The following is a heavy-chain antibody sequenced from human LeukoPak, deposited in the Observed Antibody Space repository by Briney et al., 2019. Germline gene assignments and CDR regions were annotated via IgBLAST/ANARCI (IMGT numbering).Heavy chain of an antibody. Sequence: SETLSLTCTVSGDSISNYYWSWVRQPAGKGLEWIGRIYTSGSTNYNPSLKSRVTMSVDTSKNQFSLKLSSVTAADTAVYYCARVSLVRGAPDYYFDYWGQGTLVTVSS. CDR1: GDSISNYY. D-gene: IGHD3-10*01. J-gene: IGHJ4*02. CDR2: IYTSGST. CDR3: ARVSLVRGAPDYYFDY. V-gene: IGHV4-4*07.